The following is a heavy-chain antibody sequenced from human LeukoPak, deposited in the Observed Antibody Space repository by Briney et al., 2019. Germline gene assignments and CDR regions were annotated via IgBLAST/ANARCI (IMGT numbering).Heavy chain of an antibody. Sequence: KPSETLSLTCTVSGGSISSSGYYWGWIRQPPGKGLEWIGSIFYSGTTYYNPSLKSRVTISVDTSKNQFSLKLSSVTAADTAVYYCARGGTYALAWGQGTLVTVSS. CDR1: GGSISSSGYY. J-gene: IGHJ5*02. CDR3: ARGGTYALA. CDR2: IFYSGTT. V-gene: IGHV4-39*07. D-gene: IGHD3-16*01.